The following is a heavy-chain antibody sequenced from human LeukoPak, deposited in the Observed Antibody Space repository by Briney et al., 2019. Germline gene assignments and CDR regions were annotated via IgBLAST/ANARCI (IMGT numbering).Heavy chain of an antibody. J-gene: IGHJ3*02. V-gene: IGHV3-23*01. CDR3: AKSWNYYDSSGDDALDI. CDR2: ISGSGIST. D-gene: IGHD3-22*01. CDR1: GFTFSSYG. Sequence: GGSLRLSCAASGFTFSSYGMNWVRQAPGKGLEWVSGISGSGISTYYADSVKGRFTISRDNSKNTLYLQMNSLRVEDTAVYYCAKSWNYYDSSGDDALDIWGQGTMVTVSS.